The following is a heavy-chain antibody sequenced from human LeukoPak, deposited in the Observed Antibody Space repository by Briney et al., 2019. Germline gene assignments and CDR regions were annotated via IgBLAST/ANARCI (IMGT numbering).Heavy chain of an antibody. J-gene: IGHJ4*02. CDR2: IQYDGSNT. Sequence: GGSLRLSCAVSGFTFSSYGIHWVRQAPGKGLEWVAFIQYDGSNTYYADSVKGRFTISRDNAKNSLYLQINSLRTEDTAIYYCARALDATITPRPGGANFDYWGQGTLVTVSS. D-gene: IGHD6-6*01. CDR1: GFTFSSYG. CDR3: ARALDATITPRPGGANFDY. V-gene: IGHV3-30*02.